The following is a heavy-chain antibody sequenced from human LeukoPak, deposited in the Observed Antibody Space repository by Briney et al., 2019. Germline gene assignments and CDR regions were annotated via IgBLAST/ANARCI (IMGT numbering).Heavy chain of an antibody. Sequence: SVKVSFKASGGTFSSYAISWVRQAPGQGLEWMGGIIPIFGTANYAQKFQGRVTITADKSTSTAYMELSSLRSEDTAVYYCARDDYYDSSGYYNWFDHWGQGTLVTVSS. V-gene: IGHV1-69*06. CDR2: IIPIFGTA. D-gene: IGHD3-22*01. CDR1: GGTFSSYA. CDR3: ARDDYYDSSGYYNWFDH. J-gene: IGHJ5*02.